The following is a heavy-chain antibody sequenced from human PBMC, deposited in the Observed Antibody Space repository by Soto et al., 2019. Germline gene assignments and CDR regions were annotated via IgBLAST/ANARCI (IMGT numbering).Heavy chain of an antibody. D-gene: IGHD4-17*01. CDR2: IIPILGIA. J-gene: IGHJ6*02. V-gene: IGHV1-69*02. CDR1: GGTFSSYT. Sequence: SVKVSCKASGGTFSSYTISWVRQAPGQGLEWMGRIIPILGIANYAQKFQGRVTITADKSTSTAYMELSSLRSEDTAVYYCATAPTTVTRIYYYYGMDVWGQGTTVTVSS. CDR3: ATAPTTVTRIYYYYGMDV.